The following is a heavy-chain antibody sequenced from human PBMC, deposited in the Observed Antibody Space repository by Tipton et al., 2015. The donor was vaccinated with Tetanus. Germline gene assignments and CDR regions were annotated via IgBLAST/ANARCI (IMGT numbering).Heavy chain of an antibody. CDR3: ATSTVTR. J-gene: IGHJ4*02. Sequence: SLRLSCAASGFAFSTYAMTWVRQAPGKGLEWVSTLSGSGATTYYTDSVKGRFSISRDNSHNTLYLQMSSLRREDTAVYYCATSTVTRWGPGTLVTVSS. D-gene: IGHD4-17*01. V-gene: IGHV3-23*01. CDR2: LSGSGATT. CDR1: GFAFSTYA.